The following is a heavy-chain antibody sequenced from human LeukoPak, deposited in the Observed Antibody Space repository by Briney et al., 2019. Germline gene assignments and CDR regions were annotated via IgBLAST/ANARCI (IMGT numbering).Heavy chain of an antibody. J-gene: IGHJ4*02. CDR1: GFTFSDHY. CDR3: ARDGGSSWYFDY. Sequence: PGGSLRLSCAASGFTFSDHYMSWIRQAAGKGLEWVSYISSSGNTTYYADSVKGRFTISRDNAKNSLYLQMNSLRAEDTAVYYCARDGGSSWYFDYWGQGTLVTVSS. D-gene: IGHD6-13*01. V-gene: IGHV3-11*04. CDR2: ISSSGNTT.